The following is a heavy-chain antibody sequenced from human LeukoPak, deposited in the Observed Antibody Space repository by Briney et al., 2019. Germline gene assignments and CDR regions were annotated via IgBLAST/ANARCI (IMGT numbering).Heavy chain of an antibody. CDR1: GFTFSSYS. CDR3: AELGITMIGGV. D-gene: IGHD3-10*02. CDR2: ISSSSSYI. V-gene: IGHV3-21*01. J-gene: IGHJ6*04. Sequence: GGSLRLSCAASGFTFSSYSMNWVRQAPGKGLEWVSSISSSSSYIYYADSVKGRFTISRDNAKNSLYLQMNSLRAEDTAVYYCAELGITMIGGVWGKGTMVTISS.